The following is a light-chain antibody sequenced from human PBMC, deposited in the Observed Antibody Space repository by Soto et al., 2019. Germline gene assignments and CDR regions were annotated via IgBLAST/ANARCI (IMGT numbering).Light chain of an antibody. V-gene: IGKV1-5*03. J-gene: IGKJ5*01. Sequence: DIQMTQSPSTLSASVGDRVTITCRSSQSIPSWLAWYQQKPGRAPKLLIYKASSSESGAPSRFSGSGSGTDFTLTISSLESDDFATYYCQQYNSYSITFGQGTRLEIK. CDR2: KAS. CDR1: QSIPSW. CDR3: QQYNSYSIT.